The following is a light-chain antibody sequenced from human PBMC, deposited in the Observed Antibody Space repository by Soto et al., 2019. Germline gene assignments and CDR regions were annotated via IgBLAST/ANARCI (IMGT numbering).Light chain of an antibody. CDR1: QTVTNSF. CDR3: QQYSTLPHT. J-gene: IGKJ2*01. CDR2: GIS. Sequence: NVLTQSPGTLSLSPGERATLSCRASQTVTNSFFAWYQQKPCQPPRILIHGISSRATGIPDRFSGSGSGTDFTPTISRLEPEDFVVYYCQQYSTLPHTFGRGTKLEV. V-gene: IGKV3-20*01.